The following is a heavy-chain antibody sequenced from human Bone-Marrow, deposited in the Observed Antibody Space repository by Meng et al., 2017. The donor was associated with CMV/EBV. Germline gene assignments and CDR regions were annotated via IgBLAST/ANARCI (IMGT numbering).Heavy chain of an antibody. Sequence: CAASGFSFSSYGMHWVRQAPGKGLEWVAVIWYDGSNKYYADSVKGRFTISRDNPKNTLYLQMNSLRAEDTAVYYCAKARRDGDLTDYWGQGTLVTVSS. J-gene: IGHJ4*02. V-gene: IGHV3-33*06. CDR1: GFSFSSYG. CDR3: AKARRDGDLTDY. D-gene: IGHD5-24*01. CDR2: IWYDGSNK.